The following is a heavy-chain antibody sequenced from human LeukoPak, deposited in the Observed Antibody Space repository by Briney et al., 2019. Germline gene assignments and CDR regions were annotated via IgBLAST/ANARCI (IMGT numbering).Heavy chain of an antibody. D-gene: IGHD3-22*01. CDR3: ASSTVYYYDSSGYDAFDI. V-gene: IGHV4-59*08. CDR2: IYYSGST. Sequence: SETLSLTCTVSGGSISSYYWSWIRQPPGKGLEWIGYIYYSGSTNYNPSLKSRVTISVDTSKNQFSLKLSSVTAADTAVYYCASSTVYYYDSSGYDAFDIWGQGTMVTVSS. CDR1: GGSISSYY. J-gene: IGHJ3*02.